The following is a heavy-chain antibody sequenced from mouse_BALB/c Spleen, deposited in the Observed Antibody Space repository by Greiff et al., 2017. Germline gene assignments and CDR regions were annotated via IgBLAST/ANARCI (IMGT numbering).Heavy chain of an antibody. CDR2: ISSGGSYT. J-gene: IGHJ4*01. V-gene: IGHV5-9-4*01. CDR3: ARAFITTASAMDY. D-gene: IGHD1-2*01. CDR1: GFTFSSYA. Sequence: EVHLVESGGGLVKPGGSLKLSCAASGFTFSSYAMSWVRQSPEKRLEWVAEISSGGSYTYYPDTVTGRFTISRDNAKNTLYLEMSSLRSEDTAMYYCARAFITTASAMDYWGQGTSVTVSS.